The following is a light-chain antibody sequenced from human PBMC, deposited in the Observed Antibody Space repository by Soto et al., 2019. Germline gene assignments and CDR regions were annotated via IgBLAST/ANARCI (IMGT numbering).Light chain of an antibody. CDR1: LNVANN. Sequence: IVMTQSPATLSMSPGERATLSCRASLNVANNMAWYQQTPGQPPRLLIYGAFIRPAGVPTRFSGSGSGTEFTLTINSLQSEDFAVYYCHQYNVGPRTFGRGTRVEV. CDR2: GAF. J-gene: IGKJ1*01. CDR3: HQYNVGPRT. V-gene: IGKV3-15*01.